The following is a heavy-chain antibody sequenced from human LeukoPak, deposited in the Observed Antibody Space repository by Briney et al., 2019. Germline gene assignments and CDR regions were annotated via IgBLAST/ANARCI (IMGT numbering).Heavy chain of an antibody. CDR1: GFTFSSYA. J-gene: IGHJ4*02. V-gene: IGHV3-23*01. CDR3: ATNYYDGSGYYPDFDY. Sequence: PGGSLRLSCAASGFTFSSYAMNWVRQAPVKGLEWVSAISGSGRDTYYADSLKGRFTISRDNSKNTLFLQMNSLRAEDSAIYYCATNYYDGSGYYPDFDYWGQGVLVSVSS. D-gene: IGHD3-22*01. CDR2: ISGSGRDT.